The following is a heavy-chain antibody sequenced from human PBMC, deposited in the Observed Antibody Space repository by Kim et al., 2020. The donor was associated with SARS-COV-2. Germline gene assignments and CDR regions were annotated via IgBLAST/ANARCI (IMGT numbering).Heavy chain of an antibody. CDR3: ARDNYDSSEDAFDI. D-gene: IGHD3-22*01. Sequence: SETLSLTCTVSGGSISSYYWSWIRQPPGKGLEWIGYIYYSGSTNYNPSLKSRVTISVDTSKNQFSLKLSSVTAADTAVYYCARDNYDSSEDAFDIWGQGTMVTVSS. CDR2: IYYSGST. CDR1: GGSISSYY. V-gene: IGHV4-59*13. J-gene: IGHJ3*02.